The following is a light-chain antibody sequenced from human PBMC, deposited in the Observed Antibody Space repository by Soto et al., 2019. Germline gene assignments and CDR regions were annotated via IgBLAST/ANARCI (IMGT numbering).Light chain of an antibody. J-gene: IGKJ5*01. CDR3: QQADTFPIT. CDR1: QSISSW. V-gene: IGKV1-12*01. CDR2: AAS. Sequence: DIQMTQSPSTLSASVGDTVTITCRASQSISSWLAWYQQKPGKAPKLLIYAASRLQSGVPSRFSGSGFGTDFTLTISSLQPEDSAIYYCQQADTFPITFGQGTRLEIK.